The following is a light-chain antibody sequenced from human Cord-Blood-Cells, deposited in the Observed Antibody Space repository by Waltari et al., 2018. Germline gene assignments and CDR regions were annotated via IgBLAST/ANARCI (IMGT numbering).Light chain of an antibody. CDR3: SSYTSSSLVV. Sequence: QSALTQPASVSGCPGQSITISCPGTSSDGGGYNYVSWYQQHPGKAPKLMIYDVSNRPSGVSNRFSGSKSGNTASLTISGLQAEDEADYYCSSYTSSSLVVFGGGTKLTVL. CDR2: DVS. J-gene: IGLJ2*01. CDR1: SSDGGGYNY. V-gene: IGLV2-14*01.